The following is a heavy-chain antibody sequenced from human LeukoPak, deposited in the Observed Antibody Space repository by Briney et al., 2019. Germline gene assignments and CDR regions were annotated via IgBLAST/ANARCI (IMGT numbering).Heavy chain of an antibody. J-gene: IGHJ4*02. D-gene: IGHD6-13*01. V-gene: IGHV3-23*01. CDR2: IGGSGGNT. CDR3: AKNRQQLDY. CDR1: GFTFSNYA. Sequence: GGSLRLSCAASGFTFSNYAMSWVRQAPGKGLEWVSTIGGSGGNTYYADSVKGRFTISRDSSKNTLYLQMNSLRAEDTAVYYCAKNRQQLDYWGQGTLVTVSS.